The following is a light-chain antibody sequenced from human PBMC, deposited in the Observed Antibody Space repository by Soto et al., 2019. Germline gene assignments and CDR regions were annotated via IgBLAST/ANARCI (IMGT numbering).Light chain of an antibody. CDR2: AAS. Sequence: LKQSPGTLSLTPGERATLSCRASESVSTNLAWYQQKAGQAPRLLIYAASTRATGIPARFSGSGSGTEFTLTISSLQSEDFAVYYCQQYNNWPPLFGQGTKVDIK. V-gene: IGKV3-15*01. CDR1: ESVSTN. J-gene: IGKJ1*01. CDR3: QQYNNWPPL.